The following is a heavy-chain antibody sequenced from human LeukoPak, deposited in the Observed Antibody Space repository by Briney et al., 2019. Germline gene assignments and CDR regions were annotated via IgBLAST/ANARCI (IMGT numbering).Heavy chain of an antibody. D-gene: IGHD6-13*01. CDR3: ARGHSSSWYANRPNWFDP. CDR1: GGSFSGYY. Sequence: SETLSLTCAVYGGSFSGYYWSWIRQPPGKGLEWIGEINHSGSTNYNPSLKSRVTISVDTSKNQFSLKLSSVTAADTAVYYCARGHSSSWYANRPNWFDPWGQGTLVTVSS. CDR2: INHSGST. J-gene: IGHJ5*02. V-gene: IGHV4-34*01.